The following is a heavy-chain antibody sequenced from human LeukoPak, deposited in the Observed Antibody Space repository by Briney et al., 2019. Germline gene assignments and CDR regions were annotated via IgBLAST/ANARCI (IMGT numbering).Heavy chain of an antibody. J-gene: IGHJ4*02. CDR3: AREYYDSSGHNS. D-gene: IGHD3-22*01. CDR1: GFTFSSYS. Sequence: GGSLRLSCAASGFTFSSYSMNWVRQAPGKGLEWVSYISSSSSTIYYADSVKGRFTISRDNAKNSLYLQVNSLRAEDTAVYYCAREYYDSSGHNSWGQGTLVTVSS. V-gene: IGHV3-48*01. CDR2: ISSSSSTI.